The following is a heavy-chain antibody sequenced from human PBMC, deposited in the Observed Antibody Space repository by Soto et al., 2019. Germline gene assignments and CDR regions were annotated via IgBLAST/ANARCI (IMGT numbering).Heavy chain of an antibody. Sequence: PSEILSLTCTVSGGSISSSSYYWGWIRQPPGKGLEWIGSIYYSGSTYYNPSLKSRVTISVDTSKNQFSLKLSSVTAADTAVYYCARHESGAGWVIVVVPNWFDPWGQGTLVTVSS. CDR2: IYYSGST. V-gene: IGHV4-39*01. J-gene: IGHJ5*02. CDR1: GGSISSSSYY. CDR3: ARHESGAGWVIVVVPNWFDP. D-gene: IGHD3-22*01.